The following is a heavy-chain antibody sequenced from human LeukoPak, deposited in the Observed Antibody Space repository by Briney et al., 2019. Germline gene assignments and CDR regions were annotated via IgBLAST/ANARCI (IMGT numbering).Heavy chain of an antibody. D-gene: IGHD3-10*01. CDR3: AKGAYGSGSYYYDY. CDR2: IRYDGSNK. Sequence: GGSLRLSCAASGFTFSSYGMHWVRQAPGKGLGWVAFIRYDGSNKYYADSVKGRFTISRDNSKNTLYLQMNSLRAEDTAVYYCAKGAYGSGSYYYDYWGQGTLVTVSS. V-gene: IGHV3-30*02. J-gene: IGHJ4*02. CDR1: GFTFSSYG.